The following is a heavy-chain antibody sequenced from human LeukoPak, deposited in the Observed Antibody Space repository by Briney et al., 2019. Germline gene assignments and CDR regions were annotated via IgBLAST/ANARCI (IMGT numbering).Heavy chain of an antibody. CDR3: YITMIVVVGNYFDY. J-gene: IGHJ4*02. Sequence: SETLSLTCAVTGYSISSGYYWGWSRQPPGKGLEGIGSIYHSGSTYYNPSLKSRVTISVDTSKNQFSLKLSSVTAADTAVYYCYITMIVVVGNYFDYWGQGTLVTVSS. CDR2: IYHSGST. CDR1: GYSISSGYY. V-gene: IGHV4-38-2*01. D-gene: IGHD3-22*01.